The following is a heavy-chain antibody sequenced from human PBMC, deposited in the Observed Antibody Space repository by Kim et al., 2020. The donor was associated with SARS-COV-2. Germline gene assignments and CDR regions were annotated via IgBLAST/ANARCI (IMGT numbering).Heavy chain of an antibody. CDR2: ISSNSDYI. V-gene: IGHV3-21*01. J-gene: IGHJ4*02. CDR1: GFSFSSYS. Sequence: GGSLRLSCAASGFSFSSYSMNWVHQAPGKGLEWVSSISSNSDYIYYGDSVKGRFTVSRDNAKDSLFLQMNSLRAEDSAVYYCTRETVTTVTGDYWGQGTLVTVSS. CDR3: TRETVTTVTGDY. D-gene: IGHD4-17*01.